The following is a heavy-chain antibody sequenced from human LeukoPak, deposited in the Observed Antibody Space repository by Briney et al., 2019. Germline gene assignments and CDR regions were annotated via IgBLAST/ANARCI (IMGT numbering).Heavy chain of an antibody. CDR2: IYHSGST. V-gene: IGHV4-30-2*01. CDR3: ARDGREEALDY. Sequence: SQTLSLTCTVSGGSISSGGYYWSWIRQPPGKGLEWIGYIYHSGSTYYNPSLKSRVTISVDRSKNQFSLKLSSVTAADTAVYYCARDGREEALDYWGQGTLVAVSS. J-gene: IGHJ4*02. D-gene: IGHD1-26*01. CDR1: GGSISSGGYY.